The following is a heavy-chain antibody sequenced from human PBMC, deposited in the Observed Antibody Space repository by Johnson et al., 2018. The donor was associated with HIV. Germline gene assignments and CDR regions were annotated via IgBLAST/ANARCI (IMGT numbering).Heavy chain of an antibody. D-gene: IGHD3-22*01. Sequence: VQLVESGGGLVQPGRSLRLSCAASGFTFDDYAMHWVRQAPGKGLEWVSGISWNSGSIGYVDSVKGRFTISRDNAKNSLYLQMNSLRAEDTAVYYCAREDPYYYDSSGPDAFDIWGQGTMVTVSS. CDR2: ISWNSGSI. J-gene: IGHJ3*02. V-gene: IGHV3-9*01. CDR1: GFTFDDYA. CDR3: AREDPYYYDSSGPDAFDI.